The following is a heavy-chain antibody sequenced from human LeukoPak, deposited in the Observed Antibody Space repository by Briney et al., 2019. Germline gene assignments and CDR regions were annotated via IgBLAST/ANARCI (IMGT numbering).Heavy chain of an antibody. CDR1: GGSISSYY. J-gene: IGHJ6*02. D-gene: IGHD4-17*01. V-gene: IGHV4-59*01. CDR3: ARFYGDYPFYYYYYYGMDV. Sequence: PSETLSLTCTVSGGSISSYYWSWIRQPPGKGLEWIGYIYYSGSTNYNPSLKSRVTISVVTSKNQFSLKLSSVTAADTAVYYCARFYGDYPFYYYYYYGMDVWGQGTTVTVSS. CDR2: IYYSGST.